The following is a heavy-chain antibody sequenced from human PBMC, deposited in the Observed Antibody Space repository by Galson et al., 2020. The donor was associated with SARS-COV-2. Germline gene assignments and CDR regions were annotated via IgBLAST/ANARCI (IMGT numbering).Heavy chain of an antibody. D-gene: IGHD3-16*01. CDR1: GFTLSSYA. Sequence: RESLKISCAASGFTLSSYAMHWVRQAPGKGLEWVAVIPYDGSNKYYADSVKGRFTISRDNSKNTLYLQMNSLRAEDTAVYYCARDLGGYMDVWVKGTTVTVSS. V-gene: IGHV3-30*04. CDR2: IPYDGSNK. CDR3: ARDLGGYMDV. J-gene: IGHJ6*03.